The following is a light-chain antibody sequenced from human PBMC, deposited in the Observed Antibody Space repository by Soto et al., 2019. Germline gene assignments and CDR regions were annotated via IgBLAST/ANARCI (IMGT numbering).Light chain of an antibody. CDR1: SSDVGAYNL. Sequence: QSVLTQPASVSGSPGQSITVSCTGTSSDVGAYNLVTWYQQHPGKAPRLIIYEGTKRPSGISHRFSGSKSDNTASLTISGLRAEDEAHYHWCSYAGSRTFVFGGGTKLTVL. V-gene: IGLV2-23*01. CDR3: CSYAGSRTFV. CDR2: EGT. J-gene: IGLJ3*02.